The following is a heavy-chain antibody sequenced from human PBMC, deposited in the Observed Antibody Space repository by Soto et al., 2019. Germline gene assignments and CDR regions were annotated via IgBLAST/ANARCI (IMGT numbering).Heavy chain of an antibody. CDR1: GYTFSAYI. CDR3: ATMGFSYDSHGYYPYDY. D-gene: IGHD3-22*01. J-gene: IGHJ4*02. CDR2: INAGNGNT. V-gene: IGHV1-3*01. Sequence: GASVKVSCKASGYTFSAYIMHWVRQAPGQRLEWMGWINAGNGNTKCSQNFQGRVTITRDTSASTGYMELSSLRSEDTGVYYCATMGFSYDSHGYYPYDYWGQGTLVTGS.